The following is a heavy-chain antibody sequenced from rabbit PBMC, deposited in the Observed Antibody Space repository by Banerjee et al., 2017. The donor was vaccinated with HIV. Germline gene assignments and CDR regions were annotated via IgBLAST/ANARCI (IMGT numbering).Heavy chain of an antibody. CDR3: ARDIRAASSDYMDL. CDR2: IYAGSSGST. D-gene: IGHD8-1*01. Sequence: QSLEESGGDLVKPGASLTLTCTASGFSFSSSYYMCWVRQAPGKGLEWIACIYAGSSGSTYYASWAKGRFTISKTSSTTVTLQMTSLTAADTATYFCARDIRAASSDYMDLWGQGTLVTVS. J-gene: IGHJ3*01. V-gene: IGHV1S40*01. CDR1: GFSFSSSYY.